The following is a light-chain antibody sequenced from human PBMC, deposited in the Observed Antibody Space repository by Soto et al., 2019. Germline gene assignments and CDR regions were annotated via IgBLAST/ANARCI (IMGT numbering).Light chain of an antibody. Sequence: VLTQSPSVSAAPGQRVTISCSGSGSNIGNNYVSWYQKLPGTAPKLLIHDNDQRPSGIPDRFSGSKSGTSATLGIAGLQTGDEADYYCGTWDTSLSVWMFGGGTKVTV. CDR2: DND. CDR3: GTWDTSLSVWM. CDR1: GSNIGNNY. V-gene: IGLV1-51*01. J-gene: IGLJ3*02.